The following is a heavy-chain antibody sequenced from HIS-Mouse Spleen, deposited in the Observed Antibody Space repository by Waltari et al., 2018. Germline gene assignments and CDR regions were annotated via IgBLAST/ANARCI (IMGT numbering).Heavy chain of an antibody. V-gene: IGHV3-53*01. J-gene: IGHJ6*02. Sequence: EVQLVESGGGLIQPGGSLRLSCASAGFTVSSNYRSCVRQAPGEGLEWVSVIYSGGSTYYADSVKGRFTISRDNSKNTLYLQMNSLRAEDTAVYYCARDTVIAARSYGMDVWGQGTTVTVSS. CDR3: ARDTVIAARSYGMDV. CDR2: IYSGGST. D-gene: IGHD6-6*01. CDR1: GFTVSSNY.